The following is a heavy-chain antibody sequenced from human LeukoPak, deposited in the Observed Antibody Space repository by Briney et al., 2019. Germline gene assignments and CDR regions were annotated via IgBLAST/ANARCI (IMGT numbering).Heavy chain of an antibody. V-gene: IGHV3-30*03. CDR2: TSYDGSNR. CDR1: GFTFSSYG. D-gene: IGHD7-27*01. CDR3: AREDDDWGPNTFDV. Sequence: GGSLRLSCAASGFTFSSYGMHWVRQAPGKGLEWVAVTSYDGSNRYYADSVKGRFTISRDKSKNTLYLQMSSLRPEDTAVYYCAREDDDWGPNTFDVWGQGTVVTVSS. J-gene: IGHJ3*01.